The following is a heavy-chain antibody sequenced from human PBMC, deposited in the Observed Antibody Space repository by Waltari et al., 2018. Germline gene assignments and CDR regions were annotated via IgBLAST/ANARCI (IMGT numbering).Heavy chain of an antibody. Sequence: QVQLVQSGAEVKKPGSSVKVSCKASGGTFSSYAISWVRQAPGQGLEWMGGIIPIFGKANYAQKFQGRVTITADESTSTAYMELSSLRSEDTAVYYCAREGYYDSSGYSRIFDYWGQGTLVTVSS. CDR2: IIPIFGKA. D-gene: IGHD3-22*01. J-gene: IGHJ4*02. CDR3: AREGYYDSSGYSRIFDY. V-gene: IGHV1-69*01. CDR1: GGTFSSYA.